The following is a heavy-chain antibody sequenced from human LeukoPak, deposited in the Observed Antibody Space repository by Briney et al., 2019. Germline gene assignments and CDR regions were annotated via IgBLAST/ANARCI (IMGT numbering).Heavy chain of an antibody. CDR1: GFTLSDYY. V-gene: IGHV3-11*01. CDR2: ISSRDGTI. J-gene: IGHJ4*02. Sequence: GGSLRLSCGVGGFTLSDYYISWIRQAPGKGLKWVSDISSRDGTIHFADSVRGRFTISWDNAKNLLYLQMNSLRVDDTAVYYCARETVAGTFDQWGQGTLVTVSS. D-gene: IGHD6-19*01. CDR3: ARETVAGTFDQ.